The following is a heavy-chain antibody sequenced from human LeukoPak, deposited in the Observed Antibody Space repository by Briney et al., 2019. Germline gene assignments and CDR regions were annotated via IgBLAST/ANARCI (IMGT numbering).Heavy chain of an antibody. CDR3: ARGGYGANDDAFDI. D-gene: IGHD4-23*01. V-gene: IGHV3-48*02. Sequence: GGSLRLSCAASGFTFSSYSMNWVRQAPGKGLEWVSYISSSTNTIYYADSVKGRFTISRDNAKNSLFLQMNSLRDEDTAVYSCARGGYGANDDAFDIRGQGTMVTVSS. CDR1: GFTFSSYS. J-gene: IGHJ3*02. CDR2: ISSSTNTI.